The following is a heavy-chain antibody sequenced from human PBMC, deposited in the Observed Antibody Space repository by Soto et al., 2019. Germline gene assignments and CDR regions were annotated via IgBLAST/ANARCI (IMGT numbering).Heavy chain of an antibody. CDR2: IYPGDSDT. V-gene: IGHV5-51*01. Sequence: GESLKISCKGSGYSFTSYWVGWVRQMPGKGLEWMGIIYPGDSDTRYSPSFQGQVTISADKSISTAYLQWSSLKASDTAMYYCKVVPAAMSGYYYYGMDVWGQGTTVTVSS. CDR1: GYSFTSYW. D-gene: IGHD2-2*01. J-gene: IGHJ6*02. CDR3: KVVPAAMSGYYYYGMDV.